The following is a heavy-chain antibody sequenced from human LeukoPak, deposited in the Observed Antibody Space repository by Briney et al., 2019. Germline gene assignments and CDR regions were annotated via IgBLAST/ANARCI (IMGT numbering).Heavy chain of an antibody. Sequence: PGGSLRLSCAASGFTFSSYAMSWVRQAPGKGLEWVSDISGSGGSTYYADSVKSRFTMSRDNSKNTLYLQMNSLRAEDTAVYYCAKAYHPEVAGTSDWGQGTLVTVSS. CDR3: AKAYHPEVAGTSD. CDR2: ISGSGGST. J-gene: IGHJ4*02. D-gene: IGHD6-19*01. V-gene: IGHV3-23*01. CDR1: GFTFSSYA.